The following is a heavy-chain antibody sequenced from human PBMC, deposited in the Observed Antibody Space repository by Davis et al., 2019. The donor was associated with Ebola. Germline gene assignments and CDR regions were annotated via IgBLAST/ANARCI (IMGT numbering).Heavy chain of an antibody. CDR2: IGTAGDT. V-gene: IGHV3-13*01. J-gene: IGHJ5*02. D-gene: IGHD3-9*01. CDR3: ARGQGHYYDILTWWWFDP. Sequence: GESLKISCAASGFTFSSYDMHWVRQATGKGLEWVSAIGTAGDTYYPGSAKGRFTISRENAKNSSYIQMNSLRAEDTAVYYWARGQGHYYDILTWWWFDPWGQGTLVTVSS. CDR1: GFTFSSYD.